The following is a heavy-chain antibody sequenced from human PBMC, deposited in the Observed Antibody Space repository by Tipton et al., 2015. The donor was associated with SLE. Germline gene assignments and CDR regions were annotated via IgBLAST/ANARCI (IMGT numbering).Heavy chain of an antibody. V-gene: IGHV3-30*04. CDR2: ISYDGSNK. D-gene: IGHD3-10*01. Sequence: SLRLSCAASGFTFSSYAMHWVRQAPGKGLEWVAVISYDGSNKYYADSVKGRFTISRDNSKNTLYLQMNSLRAEDTGVYYCAKDSYFGSGSYFPYGMDVWGQGTLVTVSS. CDR3: AKDSYFGSGSYFPYGMDV. J-gene: IGHJ6*02. CDR1: GFTFSSYA.